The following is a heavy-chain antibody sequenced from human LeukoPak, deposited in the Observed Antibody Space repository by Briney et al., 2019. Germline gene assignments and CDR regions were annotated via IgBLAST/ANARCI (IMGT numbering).Heavy chain of an antibody. CDR2: IYYSGST. V-gene: IGHV4-39*01. D-gene: IGHD6-13*01. CDR3: ARRIAAAGKFGYMDV. CDR1: GGSISSSSYY. J-gene: IGHJ6*03. Sequence: SETLSLTCTVSGGSISSSSYYWGWIRQPPGKGLEWIGSIYYSGSTYYNPSLKSRVTISVDTSKNQFSLKLSSVTAADTAVYYRARRIAAAGKFGYMDVWGKGTTVTVSS.